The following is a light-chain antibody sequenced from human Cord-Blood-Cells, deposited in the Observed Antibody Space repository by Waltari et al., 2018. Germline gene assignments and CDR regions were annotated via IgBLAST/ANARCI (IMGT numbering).Light chain of an antibody. CDR1: SSDVGGYNY. V-gene: IGLV2-14*01. Sequence: QSALTQPASVSGSPGQPITISCPGTSSDVGGYNYVSWYQQHPGNAPKPMIYEVSKRPSGVSNRFSGSKSGNTASLTISGLQAEDEADYYCSSYTSSSTWVFGGGTKLTVL. CDR3: SSYTSSSTWV. J-gene: IGLJ3*02. CDR2: EVS.